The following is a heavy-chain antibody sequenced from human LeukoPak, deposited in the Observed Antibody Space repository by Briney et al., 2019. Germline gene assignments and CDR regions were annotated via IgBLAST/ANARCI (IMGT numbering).Heavy chain of an antibody. D-gene: IGHD1-26*01. J-gene: IGHJ1*01. V-gene: IGHV3-15*01. Sequence: GGSLRLSCAASGFTFSNAWMSCVRQAPGKGLEWVGRIKSKTDGGTTDYAAPVKGRFTIPRDDSKNTLYLQMNSLKTEDTAVYYCTTDNGQWELLPAEYFQHWGQGTLVTVSS. CDR1: GFTFSNAW. CDR3: TTDNGQWELLPAEYFQH. CDR2: IKSKTDGGTT.